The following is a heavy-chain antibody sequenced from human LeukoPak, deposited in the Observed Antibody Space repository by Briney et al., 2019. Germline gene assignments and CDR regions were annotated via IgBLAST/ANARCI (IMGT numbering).Heavy chain of an antibody. J-gene: IGHJ4*02. D-gene: IGHD3-10*01. CDR1: GRSLCRYY. V-gene: IGHV4-59*01. CDR3: ARELEEHRCGELLYAFDY. Sequence: SETLSLTRSASGRSLCRYYGSWIRQPPGKGLAGIGYIYYSGSTNYNPSLKSRATISVHTSTPQFSLKLSSVTAADTAVYYCARELEEHRCGELLYAFDYWGQGTLVSVPS. CDR2: IYYSGST.